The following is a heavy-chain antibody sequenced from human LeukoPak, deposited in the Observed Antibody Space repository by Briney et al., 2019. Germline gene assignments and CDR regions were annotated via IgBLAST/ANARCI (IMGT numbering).Heavy chain of an antibody. CDR2: ISWNSGSI. D-gene: IGHD3-3*01. V-gene: IGHV3-9*03. J-gene: IGHJ6*03. CDR3: AKGVLRFPLYYMDV. Sequence: GGSLRLSCAASGFTFDDYAMHWVRQAPGKGLEWVSGISWNSGSIGYADSVKGRFTISRDNAKNSLYLQMNSLRAEDMVLYYCAKGVLRFPLYYMDVWGKGTTVTVSS. CDR1: GFTFDDYA.